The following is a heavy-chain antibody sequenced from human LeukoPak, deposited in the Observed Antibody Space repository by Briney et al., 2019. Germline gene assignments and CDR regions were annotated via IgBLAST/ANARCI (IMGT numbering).Heavy chain of an antibody. Sequence: SETLSLTCAVYGGSFSGYYWSWIRQPPGKGLEWIGEINHSGSTNYNPSLKSRGTISVDTSKNQFSLKLSSVTAADTAVYYCARGTYYYGSGRYNFDYWGQGTLVTVSS. V-gene: IGHV4-34*01. CDR1: GGSFSGYY. J-gene: IGHJ4*02. D-gene: IGHD3-10*01. CDR2: INHSGST. CDR3: ARGTYYYGSGRYNFDY.